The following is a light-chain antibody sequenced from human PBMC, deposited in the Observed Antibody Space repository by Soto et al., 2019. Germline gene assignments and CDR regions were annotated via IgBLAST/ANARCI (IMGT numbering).Light chain of an antibody. CDR2: AAS. Sequence: DIQMTQSPSSLSASVGDRVTITCRASQSISSSLHWYQQKPGKAPNLLIYAASSLQSGVPSRFSGRGYGTDLPLTISSLQPEDVATYYCQHSYSNPGTFGQGTKLEV. CDR1: QSISSS. V-gene: IGKV1-39*01. CDR3: QHSYSNPGT. J-gene: IGKJ2*02.